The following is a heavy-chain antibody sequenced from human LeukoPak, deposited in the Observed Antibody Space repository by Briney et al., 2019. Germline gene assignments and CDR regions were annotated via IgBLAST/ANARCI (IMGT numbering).Heavy chain of an antibody. CDR2: IRYDGSNK. CDR1: GFTFSSYG. Sequence: GGSLRLSCAASGFTFSSYGMHWVRQAPGKGLEWVAFIRYDGSNKYYADSVKGRFTISRDNSKNTLYLQMNSLRAEDTAVYYCAKDYSSSWLFYYYYMDVWGKGTTVTTSS. V-gene: IGHV3-30*02. CDR3: AKDYSSSWLFYYYYMDV. D-gene: IGHD6-13*01. J-gene: IGHJ6*03.